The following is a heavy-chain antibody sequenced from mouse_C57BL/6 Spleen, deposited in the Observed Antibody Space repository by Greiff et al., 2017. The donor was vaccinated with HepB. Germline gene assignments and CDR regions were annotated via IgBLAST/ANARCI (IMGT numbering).Heavy chain of an antibody. Sequence: VQLQQPGAELVKPGASVKMSCKASGYTFTSYWITWVKQRPGQGLEWIGDIYPGSGSTNYNEKFKSKASLTVDTSSSTAYMQLSSLTSEDSAVYYCARGDDYGYYAMDYWGQGTSVTVSS. CDR2: IYPGSGST. D-gene: IGHD2-4*01. J-gene: IGHJ4*01. CDR3: ARGDDYGYYAMDY. CDR1: GYTFTSYW. V-gene: IGHV1-55*01.